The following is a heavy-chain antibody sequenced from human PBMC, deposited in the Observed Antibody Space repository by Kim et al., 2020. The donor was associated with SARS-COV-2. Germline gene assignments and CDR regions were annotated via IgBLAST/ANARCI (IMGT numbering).Heavy chain of an antibody. CDR3: ASTDCTGGNCHIHY. V-gene: IGHV1-3*01. CDR2: INAGSGDT. J-gene: IGHJ4*02. Sequence: ASVKVSCKASGDTFTSYVIYWVRQAPGQGLEWMGWINAGSGDTKYSQKFQARVSNNRDTSASTAYMELSSLRSEDTAVYYCASTDCTGGNCHIHYWGQGTLVTVFS. CDR1: GDTFTSYV. D-gene: IGHD2-8*02.